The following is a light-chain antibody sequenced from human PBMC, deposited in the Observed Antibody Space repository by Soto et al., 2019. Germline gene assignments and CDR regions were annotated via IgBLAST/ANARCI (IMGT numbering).Light chain of an antibody. CDR1: QNVRRN. J-gene: IGKJ1*01. V-gene: IGKV3-15*01. CDR2: GAI. CDR3: QQYTLWPPWT. Sequence: EIVMTQSPATLSVSPGERVSGSCSASQNVRRNLAWYQQKPGQAPSLLIFGAITRATGVPARFSGSVSGTDFTLTISSLQSEDSAIYYCQQYTLWPPWTFGQGTKVDIK.